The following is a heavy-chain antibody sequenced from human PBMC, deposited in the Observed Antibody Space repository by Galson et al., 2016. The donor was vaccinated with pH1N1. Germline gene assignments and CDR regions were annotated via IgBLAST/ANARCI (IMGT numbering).Heavy chain of an antibody. CDR1: GDSIDRGGFY. D-gene: IGHD3-3*01. Sequence: TLSLTCTVSGDSIDRGGFYWNWIRQHPGRGLEWIGYIYFSGNTHCNPSLKSRLTISVDASKNQFSLNLSSVTAADTAVYYCARADDFPTYWGFDTWGQGTLVTVSS. CDR3: ARADDFPTYWGFDT. J-gene: IGHJ5*02. V-gene: IGHV4-31*03. CDR2: IYFSGNT.